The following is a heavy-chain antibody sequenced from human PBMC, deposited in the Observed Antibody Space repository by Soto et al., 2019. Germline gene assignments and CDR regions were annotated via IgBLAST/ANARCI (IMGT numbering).Heavy chain of an antibody. CDR2: INTYNGNT. Sequence: ASVKVSCKASGYTFTRYGIGWARQAPGQGLEWMGWINTYNGNTNYAQNVQGRVTLTTDTSTSTAYMELRSLRSNDTAIYYCAMVDDYVTPSPQDVWGQGTTVTVS. J-gene: IGHJ6*02. CDR3: AMVDDYVTPSPQDV. V-gene: IGHV1-18*01. CDR1: GYTFTRYG. D-gene: IGHD3-16*01.